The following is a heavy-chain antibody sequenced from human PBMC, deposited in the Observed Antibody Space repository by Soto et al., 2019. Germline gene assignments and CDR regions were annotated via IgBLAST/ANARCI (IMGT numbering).Heavy chain of an antibody. J-gene: IGHJ4*02. CDR3: ARGTIVDRQHQDY. V-gene: IGHV3-30*03. D-gene: IGHD1-1*01. CDR1: GFTFSSYA. Sequence: QVQLVESGGGVVQPGKSLRLSCAASGFTFSSYAMHWARQAPGKGLEWVTVISIRGGDEYYAESVRGRFTISRDDSKNTLYLQRDSLRVEDTAEYYWARGTIVDRQHQDYWGQGTLVTGSA. CDR2: ISIRGGDE.